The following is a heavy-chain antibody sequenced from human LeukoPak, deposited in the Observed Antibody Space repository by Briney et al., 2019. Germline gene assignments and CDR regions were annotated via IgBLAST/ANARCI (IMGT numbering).Heavy chain of an antibody. D-gene: IGHD2-21*01. V-gene: IGHV3-23*01. CDR1: GFTFSSYA. CDR3: TTLGLRDV. Sequence: PGRSLRLSCAASGFTFSSYAMSWVRQAPGEGLQWVSGISGSGSSTYYADSVRGRFTISRDNSKNTLYLQMNSLRAEDTAVYHCTTLGLRDVWGKGTTVTVSS. CDR2: ISGSGSST. J-gene: IGHJ6*04.